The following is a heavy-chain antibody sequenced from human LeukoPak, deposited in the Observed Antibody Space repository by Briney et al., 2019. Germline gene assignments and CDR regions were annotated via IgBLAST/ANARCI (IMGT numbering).Heavy chain of an antibody. CDR2: ISGSGGST. CDR1: GFNFGIYA. J-gene: IGHJ3*02. CDR3: AKDRSGGTYDDDAFDI. D-gene: IGHD2-15*01. Sequence: PGRSLRLSCAASGFNFGIYAMSWVRQAPGKGLEWVSAISGSGGSTYYADYVKGRFTISRDKSKNTLYLDMNSLRAEDTAVYYCAKDRSGGTYDDDAFDIWGQGTMVTVSS. V-gene: IGHV3-23*01.